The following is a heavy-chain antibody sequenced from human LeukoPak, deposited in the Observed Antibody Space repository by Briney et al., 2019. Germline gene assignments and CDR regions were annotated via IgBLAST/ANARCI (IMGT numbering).Heavy chain of an antibody. D-gene: IGHD2-2*01. Sequence: SETLSLTCTVSGGSISSDSYYWGWIRQPPGKGLEWIGSIYHSGSTNYNPSLKSRATMSVDTSKNQFSLKLSSVTAANTAVYYCARTSAAAIFDYWGQGTLVTVSS. CDR1: GGSISSDSYY. CDR3: ARTSAAAIFDY. V-gene: IGHV4-39*07. CDR2: IYHSGST. J-gene: IGHJ4*02.